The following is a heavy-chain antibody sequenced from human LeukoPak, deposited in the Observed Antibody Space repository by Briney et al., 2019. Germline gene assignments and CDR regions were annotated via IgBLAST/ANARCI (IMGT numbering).Heavy chain of an antibody. CDR2: ISYDGNNN. Sequence: GGSLRLSCAASGFTFSSFAMHWVRQAPGKGLEWVAVISYDGNNNYYADSVRGRFTISRDNSKNTVNLQVNSLRPEDTAMYYCAREQLYSGYYGLDVWGQGTTLTVSS. CDR1: GFTFSSFA. CDR3: AREQLYSGYYGLDV. J-gene: IGHJ6*02. V-gene: IGHV3-30-3*01. D-gene: IGHD2-21*01.